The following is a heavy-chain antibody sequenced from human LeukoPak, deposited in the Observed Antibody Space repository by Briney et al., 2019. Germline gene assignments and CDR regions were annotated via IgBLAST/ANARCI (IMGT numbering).Heavy chain of an antibody. V-gene: IGHV3-66*01. CDR1: GFTVSTDY. Sequence: HPGGSLRLSCAVSGFTVSTDYMSWVRQAPGKGLEWVSILYSAGTIYYADSVKGRFTISRDNAKNSLYLQMNSLRAEDTAVYYCARGIPSGYWGQGTLVTVSS. CDR3: ARGIPSGY. J-gene: IGHJ4*02. CDR2: LYSAGTI. D-gene: IGHD6-25*01.